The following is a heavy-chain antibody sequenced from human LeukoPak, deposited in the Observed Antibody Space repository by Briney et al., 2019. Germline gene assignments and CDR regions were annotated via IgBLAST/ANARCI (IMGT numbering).Heavy chain of an antibody. Sequence: PGESLKISCKGSGYDFSTYWIAWVRQMPGKGLEWMGIIYPDDSDTRYSPSFQGQVTMSADKSISTAYLQWSSLQASDTAMYYCARRGARSSGWLFDYWGQGTLVTVSS. CDR3: ARRGARSSGWLFDY. D-gene: IGHD6-25*01. V-gene: IGHV5-51*01. CDR2: IYPDDSDT. J-gene: IGHJ4*02. CDR1: GYDFSTYW.